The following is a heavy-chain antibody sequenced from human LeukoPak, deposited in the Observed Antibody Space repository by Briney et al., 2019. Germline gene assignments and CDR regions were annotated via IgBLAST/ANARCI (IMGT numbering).Heavy chain of an antibody. Sequence: ASVKVSCKAYGYTFTGYFMHWVRQAPGQGLEWMGWINPNSGGTHYAQKFQGRVTMTRDTSISTAYMELSRLRSDDTAVYYCARRRDGYNYNYFDYWGQGTLVTVSS. V-gene: IGHV1-2*02. D-gene: IGHD5-24*01. CDR1: GYTFTGYF. J-gene: IGHJ4*02. CDR2: INPNSGGT. CDR3: ARRRDGYNYNYFDY.